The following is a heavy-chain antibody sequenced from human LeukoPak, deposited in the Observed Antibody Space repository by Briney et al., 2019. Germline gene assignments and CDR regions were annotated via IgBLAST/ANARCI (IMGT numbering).Heavy chain of an antibody. CDR2: ISGSGDST. V-gene: IGHV3-23*01. D-gene: IGHD6-13*01. Sequence: GGSLRLSCAASGFTFSSYGMSWVRQAPGKGLEWVSAISGSGDSTYYADSVKGRFTISRDNSKNTLYLQMNSLRAEDTAVYYCASPYSSSWHAFDIWGQGTMVTVSS. J-gene: IGHJ3*02. CDR1: GFTFSSYG. CDR3: ASPYSSSWHAFDI.